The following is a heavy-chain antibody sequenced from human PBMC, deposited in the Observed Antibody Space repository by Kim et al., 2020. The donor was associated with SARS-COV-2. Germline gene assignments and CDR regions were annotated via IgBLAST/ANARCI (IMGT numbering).Heavy chain of an antibody. V-gene: IGHV3-30*18. J-gene: IGHJ1*01. CDR2: ISYDGSNK. CDR3: ANERGGFTTWNVQH. D-gene: IGHD1-1*01. Sequence: GGSLRLSCAASGFAFSNFGMHWVRQAPGKGLEWVAVISYDGSNKYYADSVKGRFTISRDNSKNTLYLQMNSLRAEDTAVYYCANERGGFTTWNVQHWGQGTLVTVSS. CDR1: GFAFSNFG.